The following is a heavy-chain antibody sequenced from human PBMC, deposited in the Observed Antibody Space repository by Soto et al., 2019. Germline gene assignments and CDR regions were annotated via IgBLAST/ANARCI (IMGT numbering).Heavy chain of an antibody. CDR1: GGSISSYY. Sequence: SETLSLTCTVSGGSISSYYWSWIRQPPGKGLEWIGYIYYSGSTNYNPSLKSRVTISVDTSKNQFSLKLSSVTAADTAVYYCAREQASDWFDTWGQGTLVTVSS. CDR2: IYYSGST. V-gene: IGHV4-59*01. CDR3: AREQASDWFDT. J-gene: IGHJ5*02.